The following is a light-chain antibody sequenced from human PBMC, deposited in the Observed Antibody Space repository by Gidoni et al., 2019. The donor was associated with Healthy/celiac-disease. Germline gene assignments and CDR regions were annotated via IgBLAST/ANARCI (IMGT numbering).Light chain of an antibody. CDR2: DVS. J-gene: IGLJ2*01. CDR3: CSYAGSYHVV. Sequence: QSALTQPRPVSGSPGQSVPISCTGTSSDVGGYNYVSWYQQHPGKAPKLMIYDVSKRPSGVPDRFSGSKSGNTASLTISGLQAEDEADYYCCSYAGSYHVVFGGGTKLTVL. V-gene: IGLV2-11*01. CDR1: SSDVGGYNY.